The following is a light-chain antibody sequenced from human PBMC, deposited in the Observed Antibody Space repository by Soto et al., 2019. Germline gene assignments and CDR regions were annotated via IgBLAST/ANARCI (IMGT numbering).Light chain of an antibody. CDR1: QSVSSSY. J-gene: IGKJ3*01. V-gene: IGKV3-20*01. Sequence: EIVLTQSPGTLSLSPGERATLSCRASQSVSSSYLAWYQQKPGQAPRLLIYGASSRATGIPGRFSGSGSGTAFTLTISRLEPEDFAVYYCQQYGRTFGPGTKVDIK. CDR3: QQYGRT. CDR2: GAS.